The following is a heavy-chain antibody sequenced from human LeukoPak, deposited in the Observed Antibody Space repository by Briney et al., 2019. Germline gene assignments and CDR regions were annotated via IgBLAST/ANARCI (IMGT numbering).Heavy chain of an antibody. CDR3: ARGACTDCYSGDWFDP. D-gene: IGHD2-21*02. J-gene: IGHJ5*02. CDR2: IYYSGIT. V-gene: IGHV4-59*12. Sequence: PSETLSLTCTVSGASINRYYWSWIRQPPGKGLEWIAYIYYSGITDYNPSLKSRVTISVDTSKNQLSLKLTSVTAADTAVYYCARGACTDCYSGDWFDPWGQGTLVTVSS. CDR1: GASINRYY.